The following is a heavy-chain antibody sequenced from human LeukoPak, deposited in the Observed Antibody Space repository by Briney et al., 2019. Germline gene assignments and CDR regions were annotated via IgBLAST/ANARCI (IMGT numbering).Heavy chain of an antibody. CDR1: GFTFSSYE. Sequence: PGGSLRLSCVASGFTFSSYEMNWVRQAPGKGLEWVSYISSSGSTIYYADSVKGRFTISRDNAKNSLYLQMNSLRAEDTAVYYCARDRDYYDSSAQGSWGQGTLVTVSS. CDR3: ARDRDYYDSSAQGS. J-gene: IGHJ4*02. CDR2: ISSSGSTI. V-gene: IGHV3-48*03. D-gene: IGHD3-22*01.